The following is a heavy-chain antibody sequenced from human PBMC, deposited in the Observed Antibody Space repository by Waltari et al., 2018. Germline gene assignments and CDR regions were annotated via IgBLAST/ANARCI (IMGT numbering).Heavy chain of an antibody. D-gene: IGHD3-16*01. J-gene: IGHJ5*02. CDR1: GYGFDPYC. CDR3: ARRFMTGEGLTLNWLDP. Sequence: VQLVQSGAEVKKPGGSLSISCRASGYGFDPYCIAWGRPRPGKGLEWMGHIYPGDSDTRYNPSFQGQVTISADKSVTTVYLQWSSLKTSDSGIYYCARRFMTGEGLTLNWLDPWGQGTLVTVSS. V-gene: IGHV5-51*01. CDR2: IYPGDSDT.